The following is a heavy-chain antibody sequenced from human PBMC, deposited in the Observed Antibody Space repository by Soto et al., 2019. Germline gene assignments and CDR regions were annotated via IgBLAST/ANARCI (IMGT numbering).Heavy chain of an antibody. Sequence: PGESLKISCKASGYTFTVYWIGWVRQMPGKGLERMGIIYPSNSETRYSPSFQGQVTISADKSISTAYLQWSSLKASDTAMYFCARTYTSSSPIDFWGQGALVTVSS. D-gene: IGHD6-6*01. CDR2: IYPSNSET. CDR3: ARTYTSSSPIDF. CDR1: GYTFTVYW. V-gene: IGHV5-51*01. J-gene: IGHJ4*02.